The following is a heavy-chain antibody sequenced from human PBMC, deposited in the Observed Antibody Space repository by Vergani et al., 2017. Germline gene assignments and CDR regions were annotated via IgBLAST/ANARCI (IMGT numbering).Heavy chain of an antibody. CDR1: GYTFTGYY. V-gene: IGHV1-2*02. CDR2: INPNSGGT. J-gene: IGHJ6*02. CDR3: ARWGWQQLVADAQPKPKNYYYYGMDV. D-gene: IGHD6-13*01. Sequence: QVQLVQSGAEVKKPGASVKVSCKASGYTFTGYYMHWVRQAPGQGLEWMGWINPNSGGTNYAQKFQGRVTMTRDTSISTAYMELSRLRSDDTAVYYCARWGWQQLVADAQPKPKNYYYYGMDVWGQGTTVTVSS.